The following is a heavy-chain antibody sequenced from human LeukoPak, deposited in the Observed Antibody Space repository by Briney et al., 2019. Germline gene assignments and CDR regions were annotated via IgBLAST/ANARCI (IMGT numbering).Heavy chain of an antibody. CDR3: ARVVPPTDYGSGSYFWDPYYFDY. D-gene: IGHD3-10*01. J-gene: IGHJ4*02. CDR1: GFTFSRYS. V-gene: IGHV3-21*04. Sequence: GGSLRLSCAASGFTFSRYSMNWVRQAPGKGLEWVSSITSSSSYIYYADSVKGRFTISRDNAKNSLYLQMNSLRAEDTAVYYCARVVPPTDYGSGSYFWDPYYFDYWGQGTLVTVSS. CDR2: ITSSSSYI.